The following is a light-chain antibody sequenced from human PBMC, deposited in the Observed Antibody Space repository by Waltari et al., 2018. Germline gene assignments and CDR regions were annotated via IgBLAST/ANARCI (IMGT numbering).Light chain of an antibody. V-gene: IGKV1-5*03. CDR1: QSISSW. Sequence: DIQMTQSPSTLSTSVGDRVTITCRASQSISSWLAWYQQKPGKAPKLLIYKASSLKSGVPSRFSGSGSGTEFTLTISSLQPDDFATYYCQQYNSYPSFGQGTEVEIK. CDR3: QQYNSYPS. J-gene: IGKJ1*01. CDR2: KAS.